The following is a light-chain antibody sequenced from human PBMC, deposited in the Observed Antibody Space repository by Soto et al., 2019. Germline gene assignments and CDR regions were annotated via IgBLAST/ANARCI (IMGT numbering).Light chain of an antibody. Sequence: EVVMTQSPATLSVSPGEGATLSCRASQDVRSNLAWYRKQTGQTTRLLIYGAYTRATGVPARISVSLSGKEFTLTISSLQSEEGAVDDCQHYNRWPLTFGGGTKVDIK. CDR2: GAY. CDR1: QDVRSN. CDR3: QHYNRWPLT. V-gene: IGKV3-15*01. J-gene: IGKJ4*01.